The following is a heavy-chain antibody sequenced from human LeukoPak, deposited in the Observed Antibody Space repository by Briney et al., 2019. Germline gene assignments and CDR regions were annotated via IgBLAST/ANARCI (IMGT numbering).Heavy chain of an antibody. CDR2: IHPDGSIT. CDR1: GFTISNYW. CDR3: APQQTYSPYNWFDP. V-gene: IGHV3-74*03. Sequence: GGSLRLSCVGSGFTISNYWMHWVRHAPGTGLVWVSRIHPDGSITTYADSVKGRFTISRDNAKNTLYLQMNSLRAEDTAVYYCAPQQTYSPYNWFDPWGQGTLVTVSS. J-gene: IGHJ5*02. D-gene: IGHD5-12*01.